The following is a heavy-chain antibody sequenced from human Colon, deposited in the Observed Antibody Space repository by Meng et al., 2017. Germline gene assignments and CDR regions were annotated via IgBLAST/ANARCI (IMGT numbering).Heavy chain of an antibody. V-gene: IGHV3-11*01. CDR1: GFRFSDDH. CDR2: ISVGGSII. Sequence: VQLVESGGDLVKPGGSLRLSCVASGFRFSDDHMAWIRQAPGKGLEWISYISVGGSIIYYADSVKGRFTISRDDAKNSVYLQMNSLRAEDTAVYYCARDGSHRRFDSWGQGTLVTVSS. CDR3: ARDGSHRRFDS. D-gene: IGHD1-26*01. J-gene: IGHJ5*01.